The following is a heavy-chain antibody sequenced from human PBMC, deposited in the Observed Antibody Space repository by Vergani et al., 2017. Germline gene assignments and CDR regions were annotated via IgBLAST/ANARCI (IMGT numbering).Heavy chain of an antibody. CDR3: ARGAVLLWFGEXPMV. CDR1: GYTFTSYA. Sequence: QVQLVQSGAEVKKPGASVKVSCKASGYTFTSYAMHWVRQAPGQRLEWMGWINAGNGNTKYSQKFQGRVTITRDTSASTAYMELSSLRSEDTAVYYCARGAVLLWFGEXPMVWGQGTLVTVSS. J-gene: IGHJ4*02. CDR2: INAGNGNT. D-gene: IGHD3-10*01. V-gene: IGHV1-3*01.